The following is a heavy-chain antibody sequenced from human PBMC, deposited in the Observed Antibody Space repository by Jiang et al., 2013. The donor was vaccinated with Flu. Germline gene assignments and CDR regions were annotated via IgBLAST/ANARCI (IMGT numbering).Heavy chain of an antibody. Sequence: QLVESGGGLVQPGGSLKLSCAASGFTFSGSAMHWVRQASGKGLEWVGRIRSKANSYATAYAASVKGRFTISRDDSKNTAYLQMNSLKTEDTAVYYCTSRGSGSYYVDYWGQGTRVTVSS. CDR1: GFTFSGSA. CDR3: TSRGSGSYYVDY. V-gene: IGHV3-73*01. J-gene: IGHJ4*02. D-gene: IGHD3-10*01. CDR2: IRSKANSYAT.